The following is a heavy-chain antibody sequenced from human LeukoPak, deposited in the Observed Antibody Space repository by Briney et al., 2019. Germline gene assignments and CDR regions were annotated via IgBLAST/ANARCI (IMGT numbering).Heavy chain of an antibody. CDR1: GGSISNKY. CDR2: IYYSGNT. V-gene: IGHV4-59*01. J-gene: IGHJ4*02. Sequence: SSETLSLTCTVSGGSISNKYWSWIRQPPGKGLEWIGYIYYSGNTNYNPSLKSRVTILVDTSKNQFSLRLRSVTAADTAVYYCARVTGYMIEDYFDYWGQGTLVTVSS. D-gene: IGHD3-22*01. CDR3: ARVTGYMIEDYFDY.